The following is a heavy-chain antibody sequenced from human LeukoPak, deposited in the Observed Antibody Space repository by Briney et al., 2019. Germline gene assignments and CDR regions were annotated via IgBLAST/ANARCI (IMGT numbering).Heavy chain of an antibody. Sequence: PSETLSLTCTVSGYSISSGYYWGWIRQPPGKGLEWIGSMYHSGSTYYNPSLKSRVTISVDTSKNQFPLKLNSVTAADTAVYYCARVWSGQFDYWGQGTLVTVSS. CDR2: MYHSGST. D-gene: IGHD3-3*01. CDR1: GYSISSGYY. CDR3: ARVWSGQFDY. J-gene: IGHJ4*02. V-gene: IGHV4-38-2*02.